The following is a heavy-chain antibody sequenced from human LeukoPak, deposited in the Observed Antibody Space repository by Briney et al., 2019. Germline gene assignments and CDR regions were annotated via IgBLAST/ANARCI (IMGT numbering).Heavy chain of an antibody. CDR3: ARVTTDSYDSSGYHDAFDI. Sequence: GGSLRLSCAASEFTFSDFYMNWIRQAPGKGLEWVSYISSSGSTIYYADSVKGRFTISRDNAKNSLYLQMNSLRVEDTAVYYCARVTTDSYDSSGYHDAFDIWGQGTMVTVSS. CDR2: ISSSGSTI. V-gene: IGHV3-11*01. CDR1: EFTFSDFY. D-gene: IGHD3-22*01. J-gene: IGHJ3*02.